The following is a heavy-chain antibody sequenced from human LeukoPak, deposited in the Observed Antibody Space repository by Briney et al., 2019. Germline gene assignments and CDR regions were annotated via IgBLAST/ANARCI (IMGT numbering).Heavy chain of an antibody. CDR3: ARARTVVVTAITRPSRFDY. CDR2: IWYDGSNK. V-gene: IGHV3-33*08. J-gene: IGHJ4*02. CDR1: GFTFSGYG. D-gene: IGHD2-21*02. Sequence: GGSLRLSCAASGFTFSGYGMHWVRQAPGKGLEWVAVIWYDGSNKYYADSVKGRFTISRDNSKNTLYLQMNSLRAEDTAVYYCARARTVVVTAITRPSRFDYWGQGTLVTVSS.